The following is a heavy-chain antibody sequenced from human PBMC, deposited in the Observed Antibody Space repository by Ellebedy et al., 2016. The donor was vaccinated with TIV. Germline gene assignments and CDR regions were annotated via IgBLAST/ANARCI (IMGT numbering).Heavy chain of an antibody. CDR2: ISSSSSTI. J-gene: IGHJ6*02. CDR1: GFAFNSYG. V-gene: IGHV3-48*02. Sequence: PGGSLRLSCAASGFAFNSYGMNWVRQAPGKGLEWLAYISSSSSTIYYADSVKGRFTTSRDNAKNSLYLEMNSLGDEDTAVYYCTSAKELEPTARSMDVWGQGTTVTVSS. D-gene: IGHD2-2*01. CDR3: TSAKELEPTARSMDV.